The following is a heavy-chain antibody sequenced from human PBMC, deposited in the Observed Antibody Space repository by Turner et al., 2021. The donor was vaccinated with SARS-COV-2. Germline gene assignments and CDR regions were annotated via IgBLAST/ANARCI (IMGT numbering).Heavy chain of an antibody. CDR3: AKLGVTESLLIIDAFDR. J-gene: IGHJ3*01. Sequence: QVQVVQSGAEAKQPGASVKVSCKVSENTLTKLAIHWVRQSPGKGLEWMGGFDFENGETMNAQGFQGRLTLTADTSTNTAYMEMSSLRSEDTAIYYCAKLGVTESLLIIDAFDRWGQGTWVTVSS. V-gene: IGHV1-24*01. CDR2: FDFENGET. D-gene: IGHD3-9*01. CDR1: ENTLTKLA.